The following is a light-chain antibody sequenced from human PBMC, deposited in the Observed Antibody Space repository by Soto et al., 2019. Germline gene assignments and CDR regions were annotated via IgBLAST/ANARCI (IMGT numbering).Light chain of an antibody. Sequence: QSVLTQPSSVSGAPGQRVTISCTGSSSNIGAGHVVHWYQQFPGRAPNLLIYGSSNRPSGVPDRFSGSKSGTSASLAITGLQAEDEADYYCQSYDNTLSASVFGGGTKLTVL. V-gene: IGLV1-40*01. CDR2: GSS. J-gene: IGLJ2*01. CDR3: QSYDNTLSASV. CDR1: SSNIGAGHV.